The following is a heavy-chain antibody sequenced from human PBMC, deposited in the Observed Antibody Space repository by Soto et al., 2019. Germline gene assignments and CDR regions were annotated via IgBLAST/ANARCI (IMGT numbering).Heavy chain of an antibody. D-gene: IGHD6-19*01. CDR2: IYHIGSP. J-gene: IGHJ5*02. CDR1: GRSVSSGGYY. CDR3: VRDRALDSSGHWFDT. Sequence: LSLTCTVSGRSVSSGGYYWTWIRQHPGRGLEWIGYIYHIGSPYYNPSLESRVTISLDTSKNQFSLNLTSVTAADTAIYYCVRDRALDSSGHWFDTWGQGTLVTVSS. V-gene: IGHV4-31*03.